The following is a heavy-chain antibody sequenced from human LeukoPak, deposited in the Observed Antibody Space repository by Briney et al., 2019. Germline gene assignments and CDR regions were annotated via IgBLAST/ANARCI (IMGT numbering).Heavy chain of an antibody. CDR1: GGSFSGYY. J-gene: IGHJ4*02. CDR2: INHSGST. CDR3: ARRMYSSSWYDY. Sequence: SETLSLTCAVYGGSFSGYYWSWIRQPPGKGLEWIGEINHSGSTNYNPSLKSRVTISVDTSKNQFSLKLSSVTAADTAVYYCARRMYSSSWYDYWGQGTLVTVSS. V-gene: IGHV4-34*01. D-gene: IGHD6-13*01.